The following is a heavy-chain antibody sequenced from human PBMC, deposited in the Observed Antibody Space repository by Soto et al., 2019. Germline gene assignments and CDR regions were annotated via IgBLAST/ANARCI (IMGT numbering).Heavy chain of an antibody. CDR3: ARDSSGYDPKGNWFDP. CDR2: ISGSGGST. V-gene: IGHV3-23*01. J-gene: IGHJ5*02. D-gene: IGHD5-12*01. Sequence: GESLKISCAASGFTFSSYAMSWVRQAPGKGLEWVSAISGSGGSTYYADSVKGRFTISRDNSKNTLYLQMNSLRAADTAVYYCARDSSGYDPKGNWFDPWGQGTLVTVSS. CDR1: GFTFSSYA.